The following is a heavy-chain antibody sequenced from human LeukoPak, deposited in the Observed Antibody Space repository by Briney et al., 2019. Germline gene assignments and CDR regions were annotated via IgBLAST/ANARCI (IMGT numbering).Heavy chain of an antibody. J-gene: IGHJ4*01. CDR2: INPSGGGI. Sequence: ASVKVSCKASGYTFTSYYLHWVRQAPGQGLEWMGIINPSGGGISYAQKLQGRVTMTSDTSTSTVYKELSSLRSEDTAVYFCARVSTQDPIYYGAGRYDYWGQGTLVTVSS. V-gene: IGHV1-46*04. CDR1: GYTFTSYY. CDR3: ARVSTQDPIYYGAGRYDY. D-gene: IGHD3-10*01.